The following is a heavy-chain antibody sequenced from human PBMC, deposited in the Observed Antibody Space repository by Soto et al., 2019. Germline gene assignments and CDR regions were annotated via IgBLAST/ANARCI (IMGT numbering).Heavy chain of an antibody. Sequence: QVQLQESGPGLVKPSETLSLTCTVSGGSISSYYWSWIRQSPGKGLEWIGYIYYSGSTKYKPSLTGRVTVSVDTSKNQFALKLSSVTAGDTAVYYCARGRGDTAMAWYYWGQGTLVTVSS. J-gene: IGHJ4*02. CDR2: IYYSGST. CDR1: GGSISSYY. V-gene: IGHV4-59*01. D-gene: IGHD5-18*01. CDR3: ARGRGDTAMAWYY.